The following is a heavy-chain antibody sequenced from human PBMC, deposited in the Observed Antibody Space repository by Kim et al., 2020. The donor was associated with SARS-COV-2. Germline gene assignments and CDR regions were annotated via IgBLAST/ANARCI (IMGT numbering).Heavy chain of an antibody. Sequence: GGSLRLSCAASGFTFSSYSMNWVRQAPGKGLEWVSSISSSSSSIYYADSVKGRFTISRDNPKNSLYLQMNSLRAEDTAVYYCARAYSSGWTYFDYWGQGTLVTVSS. V-gene: IGHV3-21*01. CDR3: ARAYSSGWTYFDY. J-gene: IGHJ4*02. D-gene: IGHD6-19*01. CDR1: GFTFSSYS. CDR2: ISSSSSSI.